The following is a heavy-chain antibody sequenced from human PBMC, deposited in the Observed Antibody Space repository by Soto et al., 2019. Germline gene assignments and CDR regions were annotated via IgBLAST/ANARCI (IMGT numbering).Heavy chain of an antibody. CDR3: ARDQQESQGSYYYYGMDV. J-gene: IGHJ6*02. V-gene: IGHV1-18*01. D-gene: IGHD6-13*01. Sequence: ASVKVSCKASGYTFTSYGISWVRQAPGQGLEWMGWISAYNGNTNYAQKLQGRVTMTTDTSTSTAYMELRSLRSDDTAVYYCARDQQESQGSYYYYGMDVWGQGTTVTVSS. CDR1: GYTFTSYG. CDR2: ISAYNGNT.